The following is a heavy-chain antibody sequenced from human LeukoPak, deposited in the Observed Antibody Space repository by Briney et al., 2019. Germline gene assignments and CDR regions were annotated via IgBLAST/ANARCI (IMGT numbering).Heavy chain of an antibody. D-gene: IGHD2-2*01. J-gene: IGHJ3*02. CDR3: AKVTLSVVPAAPGDNWNYDDAFDI. Sequence: PGGSLRLSCAASGFTFSSYAMSWVRQAPGKGLEWVSAISGSGGSTYYADSVKGRFTISRDNSKNTLYLQMNSLRAEDTAVYYCAKVTLSVVPAAPGDNWNYDDAFDIWGQGTMVTVSS. CDR1: GFTFSSYA. V-gene: IGHV3-23*01. CDR2: ISGSGGST.